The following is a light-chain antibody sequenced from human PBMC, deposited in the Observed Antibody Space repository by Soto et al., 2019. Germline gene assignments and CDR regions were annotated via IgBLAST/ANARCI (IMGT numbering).Light chain of an antibody. CDR2: DAS. V-gene: IGKV1-5*01. CDR1: QSISSW. Sequence: DIQMTQSPSTLSASVGDRVTITCRASQSISSWLAWYQQKPGKAPKLLIYDASSLESGVPSRCSGSGSGTEFTLSSSSLQPYDFATYYCQQYYSYTFTFGHGTKVDI. CDR3: QQYYSYTFT. J-gene: IGKJ3*01.